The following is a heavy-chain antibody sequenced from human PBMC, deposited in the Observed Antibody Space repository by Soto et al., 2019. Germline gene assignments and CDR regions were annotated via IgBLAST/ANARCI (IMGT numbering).Heavy chain of an antibody. CDR2: IDPSDSFA. Sequence: HGESLKISCQAFEYSFPIYWISWVRQKPGGGLEWMGRIDPSDSFATYSPCFQGHVTSSADKSTRTVYLEWRSLQASDTATYYCARHQSGSGNSNFDFWGQGTPVTVSS. D-gene: IGHD3-10*01. CDR1: EYSFPIYW. J-gene: IGHJ4*02. V-gene: IGHV5-10-1*01. CDR3: ARHQSGSGNSNFDF.